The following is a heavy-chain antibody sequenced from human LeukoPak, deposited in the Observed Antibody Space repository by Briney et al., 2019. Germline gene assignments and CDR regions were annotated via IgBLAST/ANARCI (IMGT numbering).Heavy chain of an antibody. J-gene: IGHJ4*02. Sequence: GGTLRLSCAASGFTFRSYSMHCVRQPRGKGREYVSAISSNGCSTYYANSVKGRFTISRDNSKNTLYLQMGSLRDEDMRVYVFERQTRILVVRAGLDYWGQGTLVAVSS. V-gene: IGHV3-64*01. CDR3: ERQTRILVVRAGLDY. CDR2: ISSNGCST. CDR1: GFTFRSYS. D-gene: IGHD6-13*01.